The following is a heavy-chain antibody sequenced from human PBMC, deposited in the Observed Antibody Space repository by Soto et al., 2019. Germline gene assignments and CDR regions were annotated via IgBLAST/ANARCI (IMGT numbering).Heavy chain of an antibody. V-gene: IGHV4-30-2*01. J-gene: IGHJ5*02. CDR2: IYHSGST. Sequence: PSETLSLTCAVSGGSISSGGYSWSWIRQPPGKGLEWIGYIYHSGSTYDTPSLKSRVPISVDRSKNQFSLKLSSVTAAATAVYYCARVRYSSRTGREGSFDPWGEGTLVTVS. D-gene: IGHD6-19*01. CDR1: GGSISSGGYS. CDR3: ARVRYSSRTGREGSFDP.